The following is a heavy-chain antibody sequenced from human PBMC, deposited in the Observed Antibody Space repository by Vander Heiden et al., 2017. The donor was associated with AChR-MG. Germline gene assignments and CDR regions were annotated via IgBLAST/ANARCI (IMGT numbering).Heavy chain of an antibody. Sequence: VQMVESGGGVVQPGRSLRLPCAASGFPFSRYGMHWGRQAPGKGLEWVAVIWYDGSNKYYADSVKGRFTISRDNSKNTLYLQMNSLRAEDTAVYYCAREGDGRDGYNWAYFDYWGQGTLVTVSS. V-gene: IGHV3-33*01. D-gene: IGHD5-12*01. CDR1: GFPFSRYG. CDR3: AREGDGRDGYNWAYFDY. J-gene: IGHJ4*02. CDR2: IWYDGSNK.